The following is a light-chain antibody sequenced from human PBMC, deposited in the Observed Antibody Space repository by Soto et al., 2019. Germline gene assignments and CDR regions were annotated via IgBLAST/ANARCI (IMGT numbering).Light chain of an antibody. J-gene: IGLJ3*02. Sequence: QSVLTQPPSVSGAPGERVAFSCTGSSSNVGAGYDVHWYQQLPGTAPKLLIYNNNNRPSGVPDRFSGSRSGTSASLAITGLQADDEADYHCQSYDSSLGGVVFGGGTKVTVL. CDR3: QSYDSSLGGVV. CDR1: SSNVGAGYD. CDR2: NNN. V-gene: IGLV1-40*01.